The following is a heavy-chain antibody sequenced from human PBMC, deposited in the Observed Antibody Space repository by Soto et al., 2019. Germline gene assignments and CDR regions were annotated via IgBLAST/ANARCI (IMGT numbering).Heavy chain of an antibody. CDR3: ASSRIAVDGNRDDWFDP. CDR1: GNSFTSYW. V-gene: IGHV5-10-1*01. J-gene: IGHJ5*02. Sequence: XESLKVSCKCSGNSFTSYWISWVRQMPGKGLEWMGRIDPSDSYTNYSPSFQGHVTISADKSISTAYLQWSSLKASDTAMYYCASSRIAVDGNRDDWFDPWGQGTLVTVSS. D-gene: IGHD6-19*01. CDR2: IDPSDSYT.